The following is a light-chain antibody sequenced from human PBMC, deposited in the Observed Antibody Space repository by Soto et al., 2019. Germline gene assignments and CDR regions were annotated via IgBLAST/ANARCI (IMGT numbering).Light chain of an antibody. J-gene: IGLJ3*02. V-gene: IGLV1-47*01. CDR2: RNN. CDR3: ATWDDSLGGQGV. CDR1: SSNIGSNF. Sequence: QPVLTQSPSASGTPGQRVTISCSGSSSNIGSNFVYWYQQIPGTAPKLLIYRNNQRPSGVPDRFSGSKSGTSASLAISGLRSEDEADYYCATWDDSLGGQGVFGGGTKVTVL.